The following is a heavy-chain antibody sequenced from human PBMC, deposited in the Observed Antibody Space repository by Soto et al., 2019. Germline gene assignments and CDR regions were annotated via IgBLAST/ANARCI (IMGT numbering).Heavy chain of an antibody. CDR1: GYTFINYY. CDR3: ARDLAAGDY. J-gene: IGHJ4*02. V-gene: IGHV1-46*01. CDR2: INPTGGST. D-gene: IGHD6-25*01. Sequence: QVQLVQFGAEVKKPGASVNISCKASGYTFINYYIHWVRQAPGQGLEWMAIINPTGGSTNYAQRFQGRVTLTMDTSTTTVYMELSSLRFEDTAVYYCARDLAAGDYWGQGTLVTVSS.